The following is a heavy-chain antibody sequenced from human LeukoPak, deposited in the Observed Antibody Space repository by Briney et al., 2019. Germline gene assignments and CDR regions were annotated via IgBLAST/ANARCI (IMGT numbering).Heavy chain of an antibody. Sequence: GGSLRLSCAASGVTFSSYAMSWVRQAPGKGLEWVSAISGSGGSTYYADSVKGRFTISRDNSKNTLYLQMNSLRAEDTAVYYCAKAPLTARPRPYYFDYWGQGTLVTVSS. CDR3: AKAPLTARPRPYYFDY. CDR1: GVTFSSYA. D-gene: IGHD6-6*01. CDR2: ISGSGGST. V-gene: IGHV3-23*01. J-gene: IGHJ4*02.